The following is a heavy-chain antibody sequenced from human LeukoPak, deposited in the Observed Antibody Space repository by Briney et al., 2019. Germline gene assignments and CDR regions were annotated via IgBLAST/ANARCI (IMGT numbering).Heavy chain of an antibody. CDR2: IVVGSGNT. CDR3: AAGKDTAMVRY. V-gene: IGHV1-58*02. J-gene: IGHJ4*02. Sequence: ASVKVSCKASGYTFTSYGISWVRQAPGQGLEWIGWIVVGSGNTNYAQKFQERVTITRDMSTSTAYMELSSLRSEDTAVYYCAAGKDTAMVRYWGQGTLVTVSS. D-gene: IGHD5-18*01. CDR1: GYTFTSYG.